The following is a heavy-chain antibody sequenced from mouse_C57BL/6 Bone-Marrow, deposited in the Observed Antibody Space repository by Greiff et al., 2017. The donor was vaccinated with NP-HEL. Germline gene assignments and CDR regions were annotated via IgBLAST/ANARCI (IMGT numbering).Heavy chain of an antibody. V-gene: IGHV14-4*01. CDR1: GFNIKDDY. J-gene: IGHJ2*01. CDR3: TNWDFDY. Sequence: VQLQQSGAELVRPGASVKLSCTASGFNIKDDYMHWVKQRPEQGLYWIGWIDPENGDTEYASKFQGKATITADTSSNTAYLQLSSLTSEDTAVYYCTNWDFDYWGQGTTLTVSS. D-gene: IGHD4-1*01. CDR2: IDPENGDT.